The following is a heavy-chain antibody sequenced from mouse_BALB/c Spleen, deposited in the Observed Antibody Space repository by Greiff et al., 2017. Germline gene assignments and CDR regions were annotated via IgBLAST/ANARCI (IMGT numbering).Heavy chain of an antibody. Sequence: EVKLMESGGGLVQPGGSLKLSCAASGFTFSSYTMSWVRQTPEKRLEWVAYISNGGGSTYYPDTVKGRFTISRDNAKNTLYLQMSSLKSEDTAMYYCARGYYGSGYLDYWGQGTSVTVSS. CDR2: ISNGGGST. D-gene: IGHD1-1*01. CDR3: ARGYYGSGYLDY. V-gene: IGHV5-12-2*01. CDR1: GFTFSSYT. J-gene: IGHJ4*01.